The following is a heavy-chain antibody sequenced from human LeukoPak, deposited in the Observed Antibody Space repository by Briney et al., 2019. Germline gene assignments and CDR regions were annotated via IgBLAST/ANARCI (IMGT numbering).Heavy chain of an antibody. CDR3: ARDLDYYGSGSYYFY. CDR1: GGSFSGYY. Sequence: LSLTCAVYGGSFSGYYMSWIRQAPGKGLEWVSYISSSGSTIYYADSVKGRFTISRDNAKNSLYLQMNSLRAEDTAVYYCARDLDYYGSGSYYFYWGQGTLVTVSS. V-gene: IGHV3-11*01. D-gene: IGHD3-10*01. CDR2: ISSSGSTI. J-gene: IGHJ4*02.